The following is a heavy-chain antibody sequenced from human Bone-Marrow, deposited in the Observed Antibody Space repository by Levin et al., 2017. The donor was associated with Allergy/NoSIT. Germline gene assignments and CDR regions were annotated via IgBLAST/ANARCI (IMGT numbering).Heavy chain of an antibody. D-gene: IGHD2-15*01. CDR3: ARGFKRWGIHNFSYCSGGSCYMYWFDP. V-gene: IGHV4-34*01. CDR2: INHSGST. Sequence: SETLSLTCAAYGGSFSGYYWSWIRQPPGKGLEWIGEINHSGSTNYNPSLKSRVTISVDTSKNQFSLKLSYVTAADTAVYYCARGFKRWGIHNFSYCSGGSCYMYWFDPWGQGTLVTVSS. J-gene: IGHJ5*02. CDR1: GGSFSGYY.